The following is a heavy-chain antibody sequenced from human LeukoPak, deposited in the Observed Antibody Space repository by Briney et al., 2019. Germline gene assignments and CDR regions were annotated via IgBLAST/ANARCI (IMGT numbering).Heavy chain of an antibody. D-gene: IGHD5-24*01. CDR2: IWYDGSNK. CDR3: ARERSPSYYYYYGMDV. V-gene: IGHV3-33*01. Sequence: GQSLRLSCAASGFTFSSYGMHWVRQAQAKGLEWVAVIWYDGSNKYYTDSVKDRLTISRDNSKNTLYQQMNSLRAEDTAVYYCARERSPSYYYYYGMDVWGQGTTVTVSS. J-gene: IGHJ6*02. CDR1: GFTFSSYG.